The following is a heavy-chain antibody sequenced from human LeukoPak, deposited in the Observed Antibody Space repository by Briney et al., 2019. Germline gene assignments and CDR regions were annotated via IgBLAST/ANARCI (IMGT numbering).Heavy chain of an antibody. D-gene: IGHD1-26*01. CDR2: MNPNSGHT. Sequence: ASVKVSCKASGYTLTNYDINWVRQATGQGLEWVGWMNPNSGHTGYTQKFQGRVSMTRDTSISTAYMELNSLRSEDTAVYYCVRVQSGSYARYGMDIWGQGTTVTVSS. CDR3: VRVQSGSYARYGMDI. V-gene: IGHV1-8*01. CDR1: GYTLTNYD. J-gene: IGHJ6*02.